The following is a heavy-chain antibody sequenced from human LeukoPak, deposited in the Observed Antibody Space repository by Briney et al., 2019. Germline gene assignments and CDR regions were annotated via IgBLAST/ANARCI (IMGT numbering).Heavy chain of an antibody. CDR1: GGSISSSSYY. D-gene: IGHD3-22*01. J-gene: IGHJ5*02. V-gene: IGHV4-39*01. Sequence: SETLSLTCTVSGGSISSSSYYWGWIRQPPGKGLEWIGSIYYSGSTYYNPSLKSRVTISVDTSKNQFSLKLSSVTAADTAVYYCASSNYYDSSGYYGNPWGQGTLVTVSA. CDR3: ASSNYYDSSGYYGNP. CDR2: IYYSGST.